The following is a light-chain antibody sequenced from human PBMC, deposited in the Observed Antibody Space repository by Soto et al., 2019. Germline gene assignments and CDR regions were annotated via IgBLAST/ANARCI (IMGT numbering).Light chain of an antibody. CDR3: QQYYNTITT. Sequence: DIVMTQSPDSLAVSLGERATINCKSSQSILYTPNNNNYLAWFQQKPGQPPRLLIYWASTRESGVPDRFSGSGYGTDFTLTISSLQAEDVAVYYSQQYYNTITTFGQGTKVEIK. CDR1: QSILYTPNNNNY. V-gene: IGKV4-1*01. CDR2: WAS. J-gene: IGKJ1*01.